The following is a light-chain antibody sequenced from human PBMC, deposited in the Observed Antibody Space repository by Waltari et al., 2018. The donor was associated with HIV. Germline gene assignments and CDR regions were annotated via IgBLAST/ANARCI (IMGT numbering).Light chain of an antibody. CDR3: QQYGTSPTT. V-gene: IGKV3-20*01. J-gene: IGKJ3*01. CDR1: QSVSSKY. Sequence: EIVLTQSPGTLSVSPGEGATLSCRASQSVSSKYFAWYQQKPGQAPRLLIYGASSRATGIPDRFSGSGSGTDFTLTISRLEPEDFAVYYCQQYGTSPTTFGPGTKVDIK. CDR2: GAS.